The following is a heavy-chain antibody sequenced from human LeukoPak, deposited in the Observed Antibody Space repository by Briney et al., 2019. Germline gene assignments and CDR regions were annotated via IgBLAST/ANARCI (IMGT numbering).Heavy chain of an antibody. J-gene: IGHJ4*02. CDR3: ARDPSLFGIRPFDY. D-gene: IGHD2-21*01. Sequence: GRSLRLSCAASGFTFSSYGMHWVRQAPGKGLEWVAVIWYDGSNKYYADSVKGRFTISRDNSKNTLYLQMNSLRAEDTAVYYCARDPSLFGIRPFDYWGQGTLVTVSS. CDR2: IWYDGSNK. V-gene: IGHV3-33*01. CDR1: GFTFSSYG.